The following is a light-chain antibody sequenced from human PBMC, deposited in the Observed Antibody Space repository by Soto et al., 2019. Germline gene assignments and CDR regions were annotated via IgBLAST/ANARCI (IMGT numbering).Light chain of an antibody. CDR1: SSDAGRYDY. CDR3: SSFTTSSTFV. CDR2: DVS. V-gene: IGLV2-14*01. J-gene: IGLJ1*01. Sequence: QSALAQPASVSGSPGQSITISCTGTSSDAGRYDYVSWFQQHPGKTPKLLIYDVSNWPSGASDRFSGSKSGNTASLTISGLQPEDEADYYCSSFTTSSTFVFGTGTKLTVL.